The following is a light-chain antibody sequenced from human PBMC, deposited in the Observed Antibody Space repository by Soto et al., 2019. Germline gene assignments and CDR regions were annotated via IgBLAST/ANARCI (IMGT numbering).Light chain of an antibody. CDR3: SSYPRSRTLAWV. CDR2: EVS. CDR1: SSDVGGLNS. V-gene: IGLV2-14*01. Sequence: QSALTQPASVSGSPGQSITISCTGTSSDVGGLNSVSWYQQHPDKAPKLMIYEVSNWPSGVSNRFSGSKSGNTASLTISGLQAEDEADYYCSSYPRSRTLAWVFGRGTQLPVL. J-gene: IGLJ3*02.